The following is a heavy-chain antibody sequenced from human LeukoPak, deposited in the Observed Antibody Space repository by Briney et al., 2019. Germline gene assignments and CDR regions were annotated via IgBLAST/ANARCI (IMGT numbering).Heavy chain of an antibody. CDR3: ATFRDGYNDGVGYFDY. Sequence: SETLSLTCAVSGGSISSGGYSWSWIRQPPGKGLEWIGYIYHSGSTYYNPSLKSRVTISVDRSKNQFSLKLSSVTAADTAVYYCATFRDGYNDGVGYFDYWGQGTLVTVSS. J-gene: IGHJ4*02. V-gene: IGHV4-30-2*01. D-gene: IGHD5-24*01. CDR2: IYHSGST. CDR1: GGSISSGGYS.